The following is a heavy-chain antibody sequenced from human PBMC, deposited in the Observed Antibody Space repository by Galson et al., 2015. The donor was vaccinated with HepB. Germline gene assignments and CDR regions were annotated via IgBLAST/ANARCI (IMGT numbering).Heavy chain of an antibody. CDR3: ARLASGWYLRDAFDI. D-gene: IGHD6-19*01. CDR1: GYSFTSYW. J-gene: IGHJ3*02. Sequence: QSGAEVKKPGESLKISCKGSGYSFTSYWIGWVRQMPGKGLEWMGTIYPGDSDTRYSPSFQGQVTISADKSISTAYLQWSSLKASDTAMYYCARLASGWYLRDAFDIWGQGTMVTVSS. CDR2: IYPGDSDT. V-gene: IGHV5-51*03.